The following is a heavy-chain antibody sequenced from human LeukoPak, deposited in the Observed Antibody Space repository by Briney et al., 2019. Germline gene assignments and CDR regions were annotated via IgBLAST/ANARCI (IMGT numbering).Heavy chain of an antibody. CDR3: ASRFTARQLVPADYYHMDV. J-gene: IGHJ6*03. D-gene: IGHD6-13*01. Sequence: ASVKVSCKASGVSFRDYTINWVRQAPGQGLEWMGAIIPISGTTNYAQRLQGRDTLTMDDSATTAFMEMSSLRSEDTAVYYCASRFTARQLVPADYYHMDVWGKGTTVFVSS. V-gene: IGHV1-69*05. CDR1: GVSFRDYT. CDR2: IIPISGTT.